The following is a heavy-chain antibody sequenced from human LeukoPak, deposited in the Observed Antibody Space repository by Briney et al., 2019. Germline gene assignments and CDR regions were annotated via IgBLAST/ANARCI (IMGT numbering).Heavy chain of an antibody. Sequence: SETLSLTCTVSGGSISSYYWSWIRQPPGKGLEWIGYIYYSGSTNYNPSLESRVTISVDTSKNQFSLKLSSVTAADTAVYYCARGIYDFWSGLNWFDPWGQGTLVTVSS. D-gene: IGHD3-3*01. V-gene: IGHV4-59*01. CDR3: ARGIYDFWSGLNWFDP. CDR2: IYYSGST. J-gene: IGHJ5*02. CDR1: GGSISSYY.